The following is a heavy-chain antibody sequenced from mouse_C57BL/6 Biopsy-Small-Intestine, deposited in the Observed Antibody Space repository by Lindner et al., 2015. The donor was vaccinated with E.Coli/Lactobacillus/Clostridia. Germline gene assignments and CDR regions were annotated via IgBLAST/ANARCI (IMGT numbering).Heavy chain of an antibody. Sequence: SVKVSCKASGYTFTSYAMHWVRQAPGQRLEWMGWINVGNGNTRYSQKLQGRVTITWDTSASTAYMELSSLRSEDTAVYYCARSGSCTSTSCYGSFDYWGQGTLVTVS. J-gene: IGHJ3*01. CDR3: ARSGSCTSTSCYGSFDY. CDR2: INVGNGNT. D-gene: IGHD1-1*02. CDR1: GYTFTSYA. V-gene: IGHV1-66*01.